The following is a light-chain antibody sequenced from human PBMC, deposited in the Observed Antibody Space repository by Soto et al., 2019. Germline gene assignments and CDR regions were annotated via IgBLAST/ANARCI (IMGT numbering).Light chain of an antibody. V-gene: IGKV3-20*01. CDR1: QSVSSGY. CDR3: QQYDTSPT. J-gene: IGKJ1*01. Sequence: EIVLTQSPGTLSLSPGDGATLSCRASQSVSSGYLAWYQQKPGQAPRLLIYGASRRAGGIPDRFSGSGSGTDFTLTISRLEAEDFAVYFCQQYDTSPTFGQGTKVDIK. CDR2: GAS.